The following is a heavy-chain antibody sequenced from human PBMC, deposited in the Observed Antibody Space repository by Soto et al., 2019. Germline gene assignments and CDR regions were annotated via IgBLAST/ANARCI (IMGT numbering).Heavy chain of an antibody. D-gene: IGHD1-20*01. J-gene: IGHJ3*02. CDR2: ISYIGT. CDR3: ASYKPTDAFDI. Sequence: QVHLQESGPGLVKPSQTLSLTCTVSGASITSGAYYWSWIRQLPGKGLEWIGHISYIGTYYNPSLKDQATLSMDSSNNHLSLRLSSVTAADTAVYFCASYKPTDAFDIWGQGTMVTVSS. V-gene: IGHV4-31*01. CDR1: GASITSGAYY.